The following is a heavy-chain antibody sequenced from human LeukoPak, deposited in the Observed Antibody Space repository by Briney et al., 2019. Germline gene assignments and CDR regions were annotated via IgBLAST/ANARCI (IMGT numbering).Heavy chain of an antibody. J-gene: IGHJ4*02. CDR3: ARQYGPIDY. CDR2: IYYSGST. D-gene: IGHD4-17*01. CDR1: GASISSTGYY. Sequence: SQTLSLTCTVSGASISSTGYYWGWIRQPPGRGLEWIGSIYYSGSTYYNPSLKSRVTISVDTSKNQFSLKLYSVTAADTSVYYCARQYGPIDYWGQGTLVTVSS. V-gene: IGHV4-39*01.